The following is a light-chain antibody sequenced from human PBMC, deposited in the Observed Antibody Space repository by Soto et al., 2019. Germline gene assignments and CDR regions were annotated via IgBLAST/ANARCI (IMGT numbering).Light chain of an antibody. CDR1: QGIRND. V-gene: IGKV1-6*01. J-gene: IGKJ1*01. CDR2: VAS. Sequence: AIQMTQSPSSLSASVGDRVTITCGASQGIRNDLAWFQQKPGKAPKLLIFVASSLQSGVPSRFSGSGSGTNFTLTISSLQPEDSATYYCLQDYNYPPAFGQGTKVDI. CDR3: LQDYNYPPA.